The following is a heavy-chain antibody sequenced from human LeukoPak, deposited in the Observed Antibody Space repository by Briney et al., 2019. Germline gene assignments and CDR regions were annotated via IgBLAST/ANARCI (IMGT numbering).Heavy chain of an antibody. V-gene: IGHV4-38-2*01. CDR1: GYSISSGYY. Sequence: ASETLSLTCAVSGYSISSGYYWGWIRQPPGKGLEWIGSIYHGGSTYYNPSLKSRVTISVDTSKNQFSLKLSSVTAADTAVYYCARGGYYGSGSSPFFDYWGQGTLVTVSS. CDR3: ARGGYYGSGSSPFFDY. CDR2: IYHGGST. D-gene: IGHD3-10*01. J-gene: IGHJ4*02.